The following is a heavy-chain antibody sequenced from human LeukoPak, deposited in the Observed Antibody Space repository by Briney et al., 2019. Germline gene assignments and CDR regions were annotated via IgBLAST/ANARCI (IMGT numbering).Heavy chain of an antibody. CDR2: INTGNGNT. D-gene: IGHD1-14*01. CDR3: ATPPRGYYGMDV. CDR1: GYTFTSNA. Sequence: ASVKVSCKASGYTFTSNAMHWVRQAPGQRPEWMGWINTGNGNTKYSQKFQGRVTISRDTSTSTAYMELRSLRSDDTAVYYCATPPRGYYGMDVWGQGTTVTVSS. V-gene: IGHV1-3*04. J-gene: IGHJ6*02.